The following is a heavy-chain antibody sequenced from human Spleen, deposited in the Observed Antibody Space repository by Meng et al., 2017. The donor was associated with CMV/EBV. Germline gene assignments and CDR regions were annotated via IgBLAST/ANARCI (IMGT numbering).Heavy chain of an antibody. Sequence: YTFTGYYMHWVRQAPGQGLEWMGWINPNSGGTNYAQKFQGRVTMTRDTSISTAYMELSRLRSDDTAVYYCARVSDDFWSGYPLFDPWGQGTLVTVSS. V-gene: IGHV1-2*02. CDR2: INPNSGGT. CDR1: YTFTGYY. J-gene: IGHJ5*02. D-gene: IGHD3-3*01. CDR3: ARVSDDFWSGYPLFDP.